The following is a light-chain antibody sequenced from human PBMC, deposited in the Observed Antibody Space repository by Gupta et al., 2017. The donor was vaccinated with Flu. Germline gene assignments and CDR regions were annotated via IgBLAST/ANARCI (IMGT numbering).Light chain of an antibody. CDR1: QSVLSGSTNKNY. CDR3: QQDDTTPLT. V-gene: IGKV4-1*01. CDR2: WAS. Sequence: DIVMTQSPDSLAVSLGERATINCKSSQSVLSGSTNKNYLAWYQQKPGQSPKLLIYWASTRESGVPDRFSGSGCGTDFTLTISSLQAEDVALYFCQQDDTTPLTFGGGTKLEIK. J-gene: IGKJ4*01.